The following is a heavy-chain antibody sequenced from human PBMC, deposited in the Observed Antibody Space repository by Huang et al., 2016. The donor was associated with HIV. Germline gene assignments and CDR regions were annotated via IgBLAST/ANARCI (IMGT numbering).Heavy chain of an antibody. D-gene: IGHD3-10*01. V-gene: IGHV4-39*01. CDR3: ARHREGPVAYYSGWGSHLNYMDV. Sequence: QLLLQESGPGLVKPSEALALPCAVSGGSIRSSDYHWGWIRRPPGKWLEWIGMIYYKGSTHYSPSLKSRVTIAVDTSKNLFFLNLTSMTAADTAVYYCARHREGPVAYYSGWGSHLNYMDVWGRGRTVVVSS. CDR2: IYYKGST. J-gene: IGHJ6*03. CDR1: GGSIRSSDYH.